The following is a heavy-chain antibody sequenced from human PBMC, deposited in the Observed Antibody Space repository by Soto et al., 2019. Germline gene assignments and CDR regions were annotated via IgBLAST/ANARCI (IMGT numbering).Heavy chain of an antibody. Sequence: GGSLRLSCAASGFTFISYAMSWVLQAPWKGMEWVSAISGSGGSTYYADSVKGRFTISRDNSKNTLYLQMSSLRAEDTAVYYCAKEPEPAXMTTVTEVGYWGQGTLVTVCS. CDR2: ISGSGGST. CDR1: GFTFISYA. D-gene: IGHD4-4*01. V-gene: IGHV3-23*01. J-gene: IGHJ4*02. CDR3: AKEPEPAXMTTVTEVGY.